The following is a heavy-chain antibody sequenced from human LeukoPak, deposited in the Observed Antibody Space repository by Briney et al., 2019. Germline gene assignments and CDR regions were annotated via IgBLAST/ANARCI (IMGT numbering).Heavy chain of an antibody. CDR1: GFTFSSYA. Sequence: GGSLRLSCAASGFTFSSYAMHWVRQAPGKGREWVAVISYDGSNKYYADSVKGRFTISRDNSKNTLYLQMNSLRAEDTAVYYCAREGGYCSSTSCPPHYYFDYWGQGTLVTVSS. CDR3: AREGGYCSSTSCPPHYYFDY. D-gene: IGHD2-2*01. V-gene: IGHV3-30*04. J-gene: IGHJ4*02. CDR2: ISYDGSNK.